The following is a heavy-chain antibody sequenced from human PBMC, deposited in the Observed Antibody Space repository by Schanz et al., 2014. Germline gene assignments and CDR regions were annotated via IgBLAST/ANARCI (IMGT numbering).Heavy chain of an antibody. Sequence: QVQLVESGGGVVQPGRSLRLSCAASGITLSGYGLHWVRQAPGKGLEWVSRMIGSGSSVFYADSVKGRFTISRDNLKNTVYLQMNSLRAGDTAVYYCAKDGRLPYYGTGSDFDYWGQGTLDAVSS. J-gene: IGHJ4*02. CDR3: AKDGRLPYYGTGSDFDY. V-gene: IGHV3-NL1*01. CDR1: GITLSGYG. CDR2: MIGSGSSV. D-gene: IGHD3-22*01.